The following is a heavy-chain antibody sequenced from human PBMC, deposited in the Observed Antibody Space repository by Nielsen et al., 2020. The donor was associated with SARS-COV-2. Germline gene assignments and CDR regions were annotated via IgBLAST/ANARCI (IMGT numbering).Heavy chain of an antibody. CDR2: INPSGGSS. Sequence: ASVKVSCKASGYTFTSYYMHWVRQAPGQGLEWMGIINPSGGSSTYAQKFQGRVTMTGDTSTSAVYMELSSLRSEDTAVYYCARGPIFGVVSPGYWGQGTLVTVSS. CDR1: GYTFTSYY. V-gene: IGHV1-46*01. J-gene: IGHJ4*02. D-gene: IGHD3-3*01. CDR3: ARGPIFGVVSPGY.